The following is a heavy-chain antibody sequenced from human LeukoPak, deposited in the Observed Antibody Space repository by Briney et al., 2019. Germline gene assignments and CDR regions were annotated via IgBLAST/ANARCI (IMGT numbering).Heavy chain of an antibody. CDR2: IYYSGST. CDR1: GGSISSSAYY. J-gene: IGHJ4*02. CDR3: ASLRTGDFDY. V-gene: IGHV4-39*01. D-gene: IGHD3-10*01. Sequence: SETLSLTCSVSGGSISSSAYYWGWIRQPPGQGLEWIGSIYYSGSTYYNPSFKSRLTISVDTSKNQFSLKLSSVTAADTAVYYCASLRTGDFDYWGQGALVTVSS.